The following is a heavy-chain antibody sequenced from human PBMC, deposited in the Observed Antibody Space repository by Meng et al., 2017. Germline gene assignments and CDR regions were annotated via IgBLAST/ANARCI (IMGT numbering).Heavy chain of an antibody. CDR3: ARQMVRGVILFDY. Sequence: QVQLVRSGAEVKKPGHSVKGSCKASGGTFSSYAISWVRQAPGQGLEWMGGIIPIFGTANYAQKFQGRVTITADESTSTAYMELSSLRSEDTAVYYCARQMVRGVILFDYWGQGTLVTVSS. J-gene: IGHJ4*02. CDR1: GGTFSSYA. D-gene: IGHD3-10*01. CDR2: IIPIFGTA. V-gene: IGHV1-69*01.